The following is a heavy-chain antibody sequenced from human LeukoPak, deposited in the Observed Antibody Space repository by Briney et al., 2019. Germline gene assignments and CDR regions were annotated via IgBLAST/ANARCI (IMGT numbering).Heavy chain of an antibody. V-gene: IGHV4-39*01. CDR2: IYYSGST. Sequence: SETLSLTCTVSGGSISSSSYYWGWIRQPPGKGLEWIGSIYYSGSTYYNPSLKSRVTISVDTSKNQFSLKLSSVTAADTAVYYCARHAYYYGSGSYYPSYFDYWGQGTLVTVSS. J-gene: IGHJ4*02. CDR3: ARHAYYYGSGSYYPSYFDY. CDR1: GGSISSSSYY. D-gene: IGHD3-10*01.